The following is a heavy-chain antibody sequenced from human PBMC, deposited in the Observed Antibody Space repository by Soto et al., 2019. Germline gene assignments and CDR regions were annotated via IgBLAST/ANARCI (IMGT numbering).Heavy chain of an antibody. D-gene: IGHD3-22*01. J-gene: IGHJ5*02. CDR2: IYYSGST. V-gene: IGHV4-30-4*08. CDR1: GGSISSGDYY. CDR3: ARDLNYCDSSGYRTDWFDP. Sequence: SETLSLTCTVSGGSISSGDYYWSWIRQPPGKGLEWIGYIYYSGSTYYNPSLKSRVTISVDTSKNQFSLKLSSVTAADTAVYYCARDLNYCDSSGYRTDWFDPWGQGTLVTVSS.